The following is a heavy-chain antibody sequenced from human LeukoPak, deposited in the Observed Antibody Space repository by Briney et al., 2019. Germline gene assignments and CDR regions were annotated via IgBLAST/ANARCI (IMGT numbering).Heavy chain of an antibody. V-gene: IGHV1-69*01. CDR2: IIPIFGTA. Sequence: SVKVSCKASGGTFSSYAISWVRQAPGQGLEWMGGIIPIFGTANYAQKFQGRVTITADESTSTAYMELSSLRSEDTAVYYCARGNDGSGSPSYYFYYMDVWGKGTPVTISS. CDR1: GGTFSSYA. J-gene: IGHJ6*03. CDR3: ARGNDGSGSPSYYFYYMDV. D-gene: IGHD3-10*01.